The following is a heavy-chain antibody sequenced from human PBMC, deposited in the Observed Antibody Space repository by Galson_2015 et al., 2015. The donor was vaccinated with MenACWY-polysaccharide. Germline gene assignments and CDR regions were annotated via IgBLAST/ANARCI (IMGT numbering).Heavy chain of an antibody. CDR3: ARAHGDYGGAYYFDY. CDR1: GFTFSSYW. CDR2: IKQDGSEK. J-gene: IGHJ4*02. V-gene: IGHV3-7*01. Sequence: SLRLSCAASGFTFSSYWMGWVRQAPGKGLEWVANIKQDGSEKYYVDSVKGRFTISRDNARNSLYLQMNSLRAEDTAVYYCARAHGDYGGAYYFDYWGQGTLVTVSS. D-gene: IGHD4-23*01.